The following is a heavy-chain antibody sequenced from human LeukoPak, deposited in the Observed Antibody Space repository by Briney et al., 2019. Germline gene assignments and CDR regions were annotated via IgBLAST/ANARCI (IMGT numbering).Heavy chain of an antibody. CDR2: IIPIFGTA. CDR3: ERFLYSSGWPAAGPFDY. CDR1: GGTFSSYA. Sequence: SLKVSCKASGGTFSSYAISWVRQAPGQGLEWMGRIIPIFGTANYAQKFQGRVTITTDESTSTAYMELSSLRSEDTAVYYCERFLYSSGWPAAGPFDYWGQGTLVTVSS. V-gene: IGHV1-69*05. D-gene: IGHD6-19*01. J-gene: IGHJ4*02.